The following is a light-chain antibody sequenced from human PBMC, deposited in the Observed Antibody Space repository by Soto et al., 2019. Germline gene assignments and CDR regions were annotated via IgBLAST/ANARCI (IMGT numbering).Light chain of an antibody. CDR2: GVT. Sequence: QSALTQPASVSGSPGQSITISYTGTDSDVGGYNYVSWYQQHPGKAPKLIIYGVTNRPSGVSNRFSGSKSGNTASLTISGLQAEDEADYYCSSYTTRSTYVVLGGGTKLTVL. CDR3: SSYTTRSTYVV. V-gene: IGLV2-14*01. J-gene: IGLJ2*01. CDR1: DSDVGGYNY.